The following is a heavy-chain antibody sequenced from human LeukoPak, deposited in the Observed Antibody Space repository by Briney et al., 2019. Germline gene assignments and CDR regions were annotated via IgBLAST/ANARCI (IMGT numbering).Heavy chain of an antibody. J-gene: IGHJ4*02. V-gene: IGHV3-21*01. Sequence: PGGSLRLSCAASGFTFSSYSMNWVRQAPGKGLEWVSSISSSSSYIYYADSVKGRFTISRDNAKNSLYLQMNSLRAEDTAVYYCARLHTYYYGSSGYYFDYWGQGTLVTVSS. CDR2: ISSSSSYI. CDR3: ARLHTYYYGSSGYYFDY. D-gene: IGHD3-22*01. CDR1: GFTFSSYS.